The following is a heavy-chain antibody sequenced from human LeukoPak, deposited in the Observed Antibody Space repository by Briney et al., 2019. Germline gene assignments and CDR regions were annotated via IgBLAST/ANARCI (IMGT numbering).Heavy chain of an antibody. Sequence: SGTLSLTCAVSGVSISISNWWSWGRQPAGKGLEWIAPLHPGGTPKSIPSLTSRVSISMDQSKYPFSLSLHSVTAADTAIYYCATYLPESSAYRFDHWGPGIFVTVSP. D-gene: IGHD3-22*01. CDR1: GVSISISNW. CDR3: ATYLPESSAYRFDH. J-gene: IGHJ4*02. V-gene: IGHV4-4*02. CDR2: LHPGGTP.